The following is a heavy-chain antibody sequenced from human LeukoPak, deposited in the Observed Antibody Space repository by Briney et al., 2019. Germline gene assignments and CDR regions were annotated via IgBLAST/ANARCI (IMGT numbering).Heavy chain of an antibody. V-gene: IGHV4-39*01. CDR3: ASLPYSSSWTAFDY. CDR1: GGSISSSSYY. Sequence: SETLSLTCTVSGGSISSSSYYWGWVRQPPGTGLEWIGTVYYSGSTNYSPSLKSRVTLSVDTSKNQFSLKLRSVTAADTAVYYCASLPYSSSWTAFDYWGQGTLVTVSS. J-gene: IGHJ4*02. D-gene: IGHD6-13*01. CDR2: VYYSGST.